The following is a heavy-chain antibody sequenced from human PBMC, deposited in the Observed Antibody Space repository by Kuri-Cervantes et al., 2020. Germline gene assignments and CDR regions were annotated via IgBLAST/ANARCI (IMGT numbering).Heavy chain of an antibody. J-gene: IGHJ4*02. CDR2: IYSGGST. CDR1: GFTFRNYG. V-gene: IGHV3-NL1*01. CDR3: ARMEIGMFDY. D-gene: IGHD2-21*01. Sequence: ESLKISCAASGFTFRNYGMHWVRQAPGKGLEWVSVIYSGGSTYYADSVKGRFTISRDNSKNTLYLQMNSLRAEDTAVYYCARMEIGMFDYWGQGTLVTVSS.